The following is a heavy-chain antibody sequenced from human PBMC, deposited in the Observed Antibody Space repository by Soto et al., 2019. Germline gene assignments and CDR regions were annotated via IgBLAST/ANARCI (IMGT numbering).Heavy chain of an antibody. D-gene: IGHD3-3*01. CDR1: GGSISSGDYY. J-gene: IGHJ6*02. Sequence: PSETLSLTCTVSGGSISSGDYYWSWIRQPPGKGLEWIGYIYYSGSTYYNPSLKSRVTISVDTSKNQFSLKLSSVTAADTAVYYCARGGENVLRFLEWSYYGMDVWGQGTTVTVSS. CDR2: IYYSGST. CDR3: ARGGENVLRFLEWSYYGMDV. V-gene: IGHV4-30-4*01.